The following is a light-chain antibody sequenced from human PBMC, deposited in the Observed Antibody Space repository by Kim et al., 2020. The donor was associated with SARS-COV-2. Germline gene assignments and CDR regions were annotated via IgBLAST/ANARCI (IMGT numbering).Light chain of an antibody. CDR1: QIDNSDF. CDR2: GPS. J-gene: IGKJ5*01. CDR3: QQYAGSPIT. V-gene: IGKV3-20*01. Sequence: PGEIAPHSCMASQIDNSDFLGWYQHKADTSPRLCVDGPSIRSTGIPDRFSGSGSGTDFTLTISRLETEDFAVYYCQQYAGSPITFGQGTRLEIK.